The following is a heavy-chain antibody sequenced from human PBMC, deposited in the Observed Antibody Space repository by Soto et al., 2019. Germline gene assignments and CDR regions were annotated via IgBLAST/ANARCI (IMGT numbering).Heavy chain of an antibody. D-gene: IGHD3-22*01. Sequence: PGGSLRLSCAASGFTFSNYAMNWVRQAPGKGLEWVSGISGSGVDTYYADSVKGRFTISRDSSKNTLYLQMNSLRAEDTAVYYCAKEKGYYYDRDDAFDIWGQGTMVTV. J-gene: IGHJ3*02. CDR1: GFTFSNYA. V-gene: IGHV3-23*01. CDR2: ISGSGVDT. CDR3: AKEKGYYYDRDDAFDI.